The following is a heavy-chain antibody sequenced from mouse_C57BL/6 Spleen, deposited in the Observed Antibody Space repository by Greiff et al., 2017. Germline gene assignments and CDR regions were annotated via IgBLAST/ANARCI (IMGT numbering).Heavy chain of an antibody. CDR2: IDPNSGGT. V-gene: IGHV1-72*01. Sequence: QVQLQQPGAELVKPGASVKLSCKASGYTFTSYWMHWVKQRPGRGLEWIGRIDPNSGGTKYNEKFKSKVTLTVDKPSSTAYMQLSSLTSEDSAVYYCARDAYCGRGYYYAMDYWGQGTSVTVSS. D-gene: IGHD1-1*01. CDR1: GYTFTSYW. CDR3: ARDAYCGRGYYYAMDY. J-gene: IGHJ4*01.